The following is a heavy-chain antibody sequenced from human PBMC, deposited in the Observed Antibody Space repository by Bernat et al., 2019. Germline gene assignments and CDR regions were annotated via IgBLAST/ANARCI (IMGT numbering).Heavy chain of an antibody. CDR3: AKSSKYSPSRWGLNFDY. D-gene: IGHD6-6*01. J-gene: IGHJ4*02. Sequence: EVQLLESGGGLVQPGGSLRLSCAASGFTFSSYAMSWVRQAPGKGLEWVSAISGSGGSTYYADSVKGRFTISRDNSKNTLYLQMNSLRAEDTAVYYCAKSSKYSPSRWGLNFDYWGQGTLVTVSS. CDR2: ISGSGGST. V-gene: IGHV3-23*01. CDR1: GFTFSSYA.